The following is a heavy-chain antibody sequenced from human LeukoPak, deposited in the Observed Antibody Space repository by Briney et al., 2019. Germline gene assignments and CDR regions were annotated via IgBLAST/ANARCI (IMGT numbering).Heavy chain of an antibody. D-gene: IGHD3-10*01. J-gene: IGHJ6*03. CDR1: GGSISIYY. Sequence: SETLSLTCTVSGGSISIYYWNWIRQPAGKRLEWIGRIFTSGITNYNPSLKSRVTMSVDTSKNQFSLDLSSVTAADTAVYYCARESSGSYYNPQGYMDVWGKGTTVTVSS. CDR3: ARESSGSYYNPQGYMDV. CDR2: IFTSGIT. V-gene: IGHV4-4*07.